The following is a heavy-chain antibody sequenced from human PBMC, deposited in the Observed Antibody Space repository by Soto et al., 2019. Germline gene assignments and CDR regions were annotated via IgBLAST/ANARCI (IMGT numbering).Heavy chain of an antibody. V-gene: IGHV1-69*01. Sequence: QVQLVQSGAEVKKPGSSVKVSCKASGGTFSSYAISWVRQAPGQGLEWMGGIIPIFGTANYAQKFQGRVTITADESTSTAYMELSCLRSEDTAVYYCARVPPYCSSTSCYEDYYYGMDVWGQGTTVTVSS. CDR1: GGTFSSYA. D-gene: IGHD2-2*01. J-gene: IGHJ6*02. CDR2: IIPIFGTA. CDR3: ARVPPYCSSTSCYEDYYYGMDV.